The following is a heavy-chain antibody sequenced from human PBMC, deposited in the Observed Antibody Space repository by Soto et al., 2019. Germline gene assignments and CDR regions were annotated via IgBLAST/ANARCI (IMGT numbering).Heavy chain of an antibody. CDR3: AKDWYCSGGSCYSNGNWFDP. CDR1: GFTFSSYA. V-gene: IGHV3-23*01. D-gene: IGHD2-15*01. J-gene: IGHJ5*02. CDR2: ISGSGGST. Sequence: EVQLLESGGGLVQPGGSLRLSCAASGFTFSSYAMSWVRQAPGKGLEWVSAISGSGGSTYYADSVKGRFTISRDNSKNTLYLQMNSLRAEDTAVYYCAKDWYCSGGSCYSNGNWFDPWGQGTLVTVSS.